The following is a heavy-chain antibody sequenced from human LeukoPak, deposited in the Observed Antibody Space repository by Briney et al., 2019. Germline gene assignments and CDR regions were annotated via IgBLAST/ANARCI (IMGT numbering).Heavy chain of an antibody. V-gene: IGHV1-18*01. CDR1: GGASGGTFNTYV. Sequence: GASAKVSCKASGGASGGTFNTYVINWLRQAPGQGLEWMAWINTDNGNTNYAQKFQGRVTLTTDTSASTIYMELGNLRSDDTAVYYCARDFGTQRVLRYFDCDVWGQGTLVTVSS. CDR2: INTDNGNT. D-gene: IGHD3-9*01. J-gene: IGHJ4*02. CDR3: ARDFGTQRVLRYFDCDV.